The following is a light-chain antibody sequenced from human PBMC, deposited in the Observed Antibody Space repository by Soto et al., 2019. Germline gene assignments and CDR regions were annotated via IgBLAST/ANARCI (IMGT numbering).Light chain of an antibody. CDR3: QQRSNWPLT. CDR2: DAS. Sequence: ETVLTQSPATRSLSPGERATLSCRASQSVSSYLAWYQQKPGQAPRLLISDASNRATGIPARFSGSGSGTDFTLTISSLEPEDFAVYYCQQRSNWPLTFGGETKVEIK. CDR1: QSVSSY. J-gene: IGKJ4*01. V-gene: IGKV3-11*01.